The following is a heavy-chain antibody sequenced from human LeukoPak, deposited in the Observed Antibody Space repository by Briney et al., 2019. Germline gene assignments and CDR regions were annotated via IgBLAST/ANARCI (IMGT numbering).Heavy chain of an antibody. V-gene: IGHV1-46*01. CDR3: ARGRYYPDTSGCSGFDH. CDR1: GYTFTNYG. CDR2: INPSGAST. D-gene: IGHD3-22*01. Sequence: ASVKVSCKASGYTFTNYGISWVRQAPGQGLEWMGIINPSGASTIYAQRFQGRVTMTRDTSTRTVYMELSSLRSEDTATYYCARGRYYPDTSGCSGFDHWGQGPLVTVSS. J-gene: IGHJ4*02.